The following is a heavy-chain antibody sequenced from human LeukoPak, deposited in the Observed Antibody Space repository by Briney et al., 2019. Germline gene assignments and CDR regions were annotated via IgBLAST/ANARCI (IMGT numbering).Heavy chain of an antibody. D-gene: IGHD3-10*01. V-gene: IGHV1-46*01. CDR3: ARAEYYFGSGSHFDS. Sequence: ASVKVSCKASGYTFTSYYIHWVRQAPGQGLEWMGIINPSGGSTDYAQRFQGRVTMTRDTSTSTVYMELNSLRSEDTAIYYCARAEYYFGSGSHFDSWGQGTLVTVSS. J-gene: IGHJ4*02. CDR2: INPSGGST. CDR1: GYTFTSYY.